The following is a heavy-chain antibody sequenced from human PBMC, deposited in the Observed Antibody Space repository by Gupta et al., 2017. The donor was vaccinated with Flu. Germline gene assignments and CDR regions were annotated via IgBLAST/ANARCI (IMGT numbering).Heavy chain of an antibody. V-gene: IGHV4-39*01. CDR1: GGSISATSYY. Sequence: QLQLPASGPGLVTPSATLSLICTVAGGSISATSYYWGWIRQSPGKGLEWIGNVGYSGNTFYNPSLKSRVTISVDTSKNQFSLKLSSVTAADTAVYYCARRITYGKTFDYWGQGSLVTVSS. CDR3: ARRITYGKTFDY. J-gene: IGHJ4*02. D-gene: IGHD2/OR15-2a*01. CDR2: VGYSGNT.